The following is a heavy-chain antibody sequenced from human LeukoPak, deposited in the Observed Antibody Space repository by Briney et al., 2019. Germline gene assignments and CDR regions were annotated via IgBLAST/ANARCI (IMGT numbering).Heavy chain of an antibody. Sequence: PEGALRLSCASTGFTFSEYIMHWVRPAPGKGLDYVSAISTNGGSTYYENSVKGRFTISRDDPKNTLYLQMGSLRPEDVAVYYCARGFRYYGSGIDYWGQGTLVTVSS. CDR3: ARGFRYYGSGIDY. CDR1: GFTFSEYI. J-gene: IGHJ4*02. V-gene: IGHV3-64*01. D-gene: IGHD3-10*01. CDR2: ISTNGGST.